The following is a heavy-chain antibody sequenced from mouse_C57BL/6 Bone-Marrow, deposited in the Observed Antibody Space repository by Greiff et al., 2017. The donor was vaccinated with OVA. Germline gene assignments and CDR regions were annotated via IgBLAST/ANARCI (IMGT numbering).Heavy chain of an antibody. CDR3: TTADYGSRFAY. J-gene: IGHJ3*01. V-gene: IGHV14-4*01. D-gene: IGHD1-1*01. Sequence: VQLKESGAELVRPGASVKLSCTASGFNIKDDYMHWVKQRPEQGLEWIGWIDPENGDTEYASKFQGKATITADTSSNTAYLQLSSLTSEDTAVYYCTTADYGSRFAYWGQGTLVTVSA. CDR1: GFNIKDDY. CDR2: IDPENGDT.